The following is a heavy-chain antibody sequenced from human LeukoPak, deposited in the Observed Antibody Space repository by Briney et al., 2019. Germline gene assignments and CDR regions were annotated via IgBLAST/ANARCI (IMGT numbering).Heavy chain of an antibody. CDR1: GFTFSSYA. CDR3: AREDGDYFYGMDV. Sequence: GRSLTLSCAASGFTFSSYAMHWVRLPPGKGMGWVAVVSFDGSNKTYADSVKGRFTISRDNSKNMLYLQMNSLSAEDTAVYYCAREDGDYFYGMDVWGQGTTVTVSS. D-gene: IGHD4-17*01. J-gene: IGHJ6*02. V-gene: IGHV3-30-3*01. CDR2: VSFDGSNK.